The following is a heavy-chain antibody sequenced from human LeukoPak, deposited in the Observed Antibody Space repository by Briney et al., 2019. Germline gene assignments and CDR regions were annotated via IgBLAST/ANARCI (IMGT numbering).Heavy chain of an antibody. J-gene: IGHJ6*03. CDR1: GFTFINYA. Sequence: GGSLRLSCAASGFTFINYAMSWVRQGPGKGLEWVSAISGSGGSTYYADSVKGRFTISRDNSKNTLYLQMNSLRAEDTAVYYCAKDKATVTTFGFAYYYYYMDVWGKGTTVTISS. CDR2: ISGSGGST. V-gene: IGHV3-23*01. CDR3: AKDKATVTTFGFAYYYYYMDV. D-gene: IGHD4-17*01.